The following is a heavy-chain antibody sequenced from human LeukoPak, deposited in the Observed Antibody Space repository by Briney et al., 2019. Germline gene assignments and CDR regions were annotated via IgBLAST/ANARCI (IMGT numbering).Heavy chain of an antibody. CDR2: IDDPTTV. CDR3: AKDAISGNARYDSFDV. Sequence: GGSLRLSCATSGXKFNLYAVTWVRQAPGKGLEWVSTIDDPTTVYYADSVRGRFTISRDNSKSTLFLQLNSLRSDDTALYFCAKDAISGNARYDSFDVWGQGTMVIVSS. V-gene: IGHV3-23*01. D-gene: IGHD1-14*01. J-gene: IGHJ3*01. CDR1: GXKFNLYA.